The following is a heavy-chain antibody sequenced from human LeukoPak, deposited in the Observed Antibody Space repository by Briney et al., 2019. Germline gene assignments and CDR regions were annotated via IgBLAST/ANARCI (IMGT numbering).Heavy chain of an antibody. J-gene: IGHJ4*02. CDR1: GYTFTSYY. CDR3: ARVSGSYSSEYYFDY. Sequence: ASVKVSCKASGYTFTSYYMHWVRQAPGQGLEWMGIINPSGGSTSYAQKFQGRVTMTRDTSTSTVYIELSSLRSEDTAVYYCARVSGSYSSEYYFDYWGQGTLVTVSS. D-gene: IGHD1-26*01. V-gene: IGHV1-46*01. CDR2: INPSGGST.